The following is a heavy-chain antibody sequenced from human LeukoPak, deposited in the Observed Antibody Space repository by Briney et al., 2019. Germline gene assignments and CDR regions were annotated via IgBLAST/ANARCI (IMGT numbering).Heavy chain of an antibody. CDR1: GGTFSSYA. V-gene: IGHV1-69*13. Sequence: RASVKVSCKASGGTFSSYAISWVRQAPGRGLEWMGGIIPIFGTANYAQKFQGRVTITADESTSTAYMELSSLRSEDTAVYYCARAPITTVTTFYGMDVWGQGTTVTVSS. D-gene: IGHD4-17*01. CDR2: IIPIFGTA. J-gene: IGHJ6*02. CDR3: ARAPITTVTTFYGMDV.